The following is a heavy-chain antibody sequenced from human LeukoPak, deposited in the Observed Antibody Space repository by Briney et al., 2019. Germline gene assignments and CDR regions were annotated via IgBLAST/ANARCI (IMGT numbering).Heavy chain of an antibody. CDR2: ISSSGSTI. CDR3: ARGAAGTLYFDY. J-gene: IGHJ4*02. CDR1: GFTFSSYE. V-gene: IGHV3-48*03. D-gene: IGHD6-13*01. Sequence: PGGSLRLSCAASGFTFSSYEMNWVRQAPGKGLEWVSYISSSGSTIYYADSVKGRFTISRDNAKNSLYLQMNSLRAEDTAVYYCARGAAGTLYFDYWGQGTLVTVSS.